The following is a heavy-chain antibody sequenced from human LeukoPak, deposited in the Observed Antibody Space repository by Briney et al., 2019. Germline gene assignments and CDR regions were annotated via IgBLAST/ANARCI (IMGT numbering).Heavy chain of an antibody. CDR3: ARGGYCSGGSCYSRYYGMDV. Sequence: SETLSLTCAVYGGSFSGYYWSWIRQPPGKGLEWIGEINRSGSTNYNPSLKSRVTISVDTSKNQFSLKLSSVTAADTAVYYCARGGYCSGGSCYSRYYGMDVWGQGTTVTVSS. V-gene: IGHV4-34*01. CDR2: INRSGST. J-gene: IGHJ6*02. CDR1: GGSFSGYY. D-gene: IGHD2-15*01.